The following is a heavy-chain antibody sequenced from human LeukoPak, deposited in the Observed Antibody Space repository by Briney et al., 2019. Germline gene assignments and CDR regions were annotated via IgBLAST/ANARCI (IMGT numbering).Heavy chain of an antibody. Sequence: SETLSLTCTVSGGSVSSGSYYWSWIRQPPGKGLEWIGYISYSGNTNYNPSLKSRITISVDTSKNQFSLKLSSVTAADTAVYYCAISRDGYNYVIPYWGQGTLVTVSS. D-gene: IGHD5-24*01. J-gene: IGHJ4*02. CDR1: GGSVSSGSYY. V-gene: IGHV4-61*01. CDR3: AISRDGYNYVIPY. CDR2: ISYSGNT.